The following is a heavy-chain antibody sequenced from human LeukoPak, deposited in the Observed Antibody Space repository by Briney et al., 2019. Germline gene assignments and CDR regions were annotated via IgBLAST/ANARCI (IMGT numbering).Heavy chain of an antibody. V-gene: IGHV4-34*01. D-gene: IGHD3-16*01. Sequence: SEILSLTCAVYGGSFSGHYWTWIRQPPRKGLEWIGEINHSGSTNYNPSLKSRVTISVDTSKNQFSLNVSSVTAADTAVYYCARVKDPGGYYYYYYMDIWGKGNTVTVSS. J-gene: IGHJ6*03. CDR1: GGSFSGHY. CDR3: ARVKDPGGYYYYYYMDI. CDR2: INHSGST.